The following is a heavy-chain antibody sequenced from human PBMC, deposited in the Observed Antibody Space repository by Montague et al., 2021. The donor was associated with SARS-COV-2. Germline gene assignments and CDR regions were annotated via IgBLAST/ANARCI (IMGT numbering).Heavy chain of an antibody. CDR2: ISNSGFT. CDR3: ARVRKDDYGDNYLDY. V-gene: IGHV4-61*01. Sequence: SETLSLTCTVSGDSMTGDSMSRYYWSWIRQTPGKGLEWIGYISNSGFTNDNPSLTNRVTTSVDTSNNQFSLKLNSVTAADTAVDYCARVRKDDYGDNYLDYWGQGNLGTVAS. D-gene: IGHD4-17*01. CDR1: GDSMTGDSMSRYY. J-gene: IGHJ4*02.